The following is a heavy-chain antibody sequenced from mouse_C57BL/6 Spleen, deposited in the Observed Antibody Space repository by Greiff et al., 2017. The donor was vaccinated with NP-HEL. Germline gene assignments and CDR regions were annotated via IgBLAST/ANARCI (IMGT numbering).Heavy chain of an antibody. J-gene: IGHJ1*03. CDR1: GYTFTDYY. CDR3: ARYLLDSSHLFFDV. CDR2: INPNNGGT. V-gene: IGHV1-26*01. D-gene: IGHD1-1*01. Sequence: EVQLQQSGPELVKPGASVKISCKASGYTFTDYYMNWVKQSHGKSLEWIGDINPNNGGTSYNQKFKGKATLTVDKSSSTAYMELRSLTSEASAVYFCARYLLDSSHLFFDVWRTGTTLTVSS.